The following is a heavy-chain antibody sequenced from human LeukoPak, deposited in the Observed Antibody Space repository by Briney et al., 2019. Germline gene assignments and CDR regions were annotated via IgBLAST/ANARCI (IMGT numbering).Heavy chain of an antibody. CDR3: ARGSYYDSSGYFDY. J-gene: IGHJ4*02. CDR2: ISAYNGNT. V-gene: IGHV1-18*01. CDR1: GYTFTSYG. Sequence: ASVKGSCKASGYTFTSYGISWVRQAPGQGLEWMGWISAYNGNTNYAQKLQGRVTMTTDTSTSTAYMELRSLRSDDTAVYYCARGSYYDSSGYFDYWGQGTLVTVSS. D-gene: IGHD3-22*01.